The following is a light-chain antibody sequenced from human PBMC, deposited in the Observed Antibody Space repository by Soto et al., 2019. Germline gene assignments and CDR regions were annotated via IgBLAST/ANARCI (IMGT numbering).Light chain of an antibody. Sequence: QSALTQPPSVSGSPGQPVIISCTGTSSDVGTYNRVSWYQQPPGTAPKLMIFEVNNRPAGVPDRFSGSKSGNTASLTISGLQAEDEAVYYCSSYTSSSTYVFGTGTKLTVL. J-gene: IGLJ1*01. V-gene: IGLV2-18*02. CDR3: SSYTSSSTYV. CDR1: SSDVGTYNR. CDR2: EVN.